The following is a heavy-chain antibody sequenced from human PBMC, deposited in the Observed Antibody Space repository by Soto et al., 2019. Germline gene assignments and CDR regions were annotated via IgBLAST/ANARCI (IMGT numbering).Heavy chain of an antibody. Sequence: EVQLVESGGGLVQPGRSLRLSCAAPGFTFHNYAMHWVRQAPGKGLGGASGVVWTRDIIGYADSVKGRFTASGANAKNSLYLQMNSMRAEDTALYHCAKVVEYCGGNKGYFADVFDIWGQGTMVTVSS. V-gene: IGHV3-9*01. D-gene: IGHD2-21*01. CDR3: AKVVEYCGGNKGYFADVFDI. J-gene: IGHJ3*02. CDR2: VVWTRDII. CDR1: GFTFHNYA.